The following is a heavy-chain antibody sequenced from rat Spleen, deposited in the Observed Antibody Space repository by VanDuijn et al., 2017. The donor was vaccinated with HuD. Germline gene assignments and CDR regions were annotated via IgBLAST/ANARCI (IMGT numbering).Heavy chain of an antibody. D-gene: IGHD4-3*01. V-gene: IGHV3-3*01. CDR3: ARHFGY. Sequence: EMQLQESGPGLVRPSQSLSLTCSVTDYSITSSYRWNWIRQFPGNKLEWMGFINSAGSTNYNPSLKSRVSITRDTSKNQFFLQVNSVTTEDTATYYCARHFGYWGQGVMVTVSS. J-gene: IGHJ2*01. CDR1: DYSITSSYR. CDR2: INSAGST.